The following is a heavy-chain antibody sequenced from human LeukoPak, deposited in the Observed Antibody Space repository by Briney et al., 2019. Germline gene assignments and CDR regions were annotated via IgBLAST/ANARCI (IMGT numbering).Heavy chain of an antibody. CDR1: DGSISSYY. CDR2: IHYSGST. CDR3: ASFRPYCSGGSCYTFDY. D-gene: IGHD2-15*01. J-gene: IGHJ4*02. Sequence: SETLSLTCTVSDGSISSYYWSWIRHPPGKGLEWIGYIHYSGSTNYSPSLKSRVTISIDTSKNQFSLRLSSVIAADTALYYCASFRPYCSGGSCYTFDYWGQGTLVTVSS. V-gene: IGHV4-59*01.